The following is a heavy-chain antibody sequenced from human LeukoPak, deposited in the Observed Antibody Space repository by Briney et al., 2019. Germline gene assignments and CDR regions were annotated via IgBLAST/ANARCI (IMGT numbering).Heavy chain of an antibody. CDR1: GFTFSSYS. CDR3: AGCYGDYVVSTPSHFDY. J-gene: IGHJ4*02. V-gene: IGHV3-21*01. D-gene: IGHD4-17*01. Sequence: GGSLRLSCAASGFTFSSYSMNWVRQAPGKGLEWVSSISSSSSYIYYADSVKGRFTISRDNAKNSLYLQMNSLRAEDTAVYYCAGCYGDYVVSTPSHFDYWGQGTLVTVSS. CDR2: ISSSSSYI.